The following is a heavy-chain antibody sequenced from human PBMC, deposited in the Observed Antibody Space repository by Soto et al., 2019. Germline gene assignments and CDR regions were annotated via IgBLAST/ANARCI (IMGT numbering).Heavy chain of an antibody. J-gene: IGHJ3*02. V-gene: IGHV3-72*01. Sequence: EVQLVESGGGFVQPGGSLRLSCAASGFTLSDHYMDWVRQAPGKGLEWVGRTRNKANSYSTEYAASVKGRFTISRDDSETSLYLQMNRLKTEDTDVYYCARNNRLDALDIWGQWTMVTVSS. CDR1: GFTLSDHY. D-gene: IGHD3-22*01. CDR2: TRNKANSYST. CDR3: ARNNRLDALDI.